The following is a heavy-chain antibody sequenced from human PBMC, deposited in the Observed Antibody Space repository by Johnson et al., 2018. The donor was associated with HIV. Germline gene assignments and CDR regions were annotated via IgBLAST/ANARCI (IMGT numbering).Heavy chain of an antibody. Sequence: QVQLVESGGGVVQPGRSLRLSCAVSGFTFRTYAMHWVRQAPGKGLEWVAVLSYDGSKEYYVDSVKGRFTISRDNSKNTLYRQMNSLRAEDTAVYYCARGGLTGAQTGDAFDIWGQGTMVTVSS. J-gene: IGHJ3*02. CDR2: LSYDGSKE. CDR3: ARGGLTGAQTGDAFDI. V-gene: IGHV3-30-3*01. CDR1: GFTFRTYA. D-gene: IGHD7-27*01.